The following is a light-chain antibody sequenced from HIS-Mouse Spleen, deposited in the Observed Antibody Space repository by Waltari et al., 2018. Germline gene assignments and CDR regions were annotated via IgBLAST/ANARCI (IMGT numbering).Light chain of an antibody. V-gene: IGLV3-10*01. CDR3: YSTDSSGNHRV. Sequence: SYELTQPPSVSVSPGQTARITCPGDAFPKKYAYVYQQKSGQATVLVIYEDSKRPSGIPERFSGSSSGTMATLTISGAQVEDEADYYCYSTDSSGNHRVFGGGTKLTVL. CDR2: EDS. CDR1: AFPKKY. J-gene: IGLJ2*01.